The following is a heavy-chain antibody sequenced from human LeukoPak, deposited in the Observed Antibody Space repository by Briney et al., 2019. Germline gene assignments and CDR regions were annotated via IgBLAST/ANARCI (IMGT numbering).Heavy chain of an antibody. D-gene: IGHD6-13*01. CDR1: GYSFTSYW. CDR2: IYPGDSDT. J-gene: IGHJ6*02. Sequence: GESLKISCKGSGYSFTSYWIGWVRQMPGKGLEWMGFIYPGDSDTRYSPSFQGQVTISADKSISTAYLQWSSLKASDTAMYYCARQRKYSSSWYSYYYYGMDVWGQGTTVTVSS. V-gene: IGHV5-51*01. CDR3: ARQRKYSSSWYSYYYYGMDV.